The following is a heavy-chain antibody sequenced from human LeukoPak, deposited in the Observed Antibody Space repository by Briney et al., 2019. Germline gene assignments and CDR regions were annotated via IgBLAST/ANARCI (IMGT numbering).Heavy chain of an antibody. D-gene: IGHD1-26*01. CDR1: GFPFTSSA. J-gene: IGHJ4*02. Sequence: GGSLRLSCAASGFPFTSSAIYWVRQAPGKGLEWLALISNDGSEKYCVDSVTGRFTLSRDNSKNTFYLQMNSLRVEDSAVYYCARDKAGIVGANPLDYWGQGTLVTVSS. CDR2: ISNDGSEK. CDR3: ARDKAGIVGANPLDY. V-gene: IGHV3-30*03.